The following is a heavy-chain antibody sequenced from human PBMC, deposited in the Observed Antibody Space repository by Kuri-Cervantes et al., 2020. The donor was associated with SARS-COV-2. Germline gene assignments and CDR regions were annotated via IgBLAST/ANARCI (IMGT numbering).Heavy chain of an antibody. CDR2: IKSKTDGGTT. J-gene: IGHJ6*02. D-gene: IGHD2-15*01. Sequence: GESLKISCAASGFTFSNAWMSWVRQAPGKGLEWVGRIKSKTDGGTTDYAAPVKGRFTISRDDSKNTLYLQVNSLKTEDTAVYCCTTASNAVVAATLYYYGMDVWGQGTTVTVSS. CDR3: TTASNAVVAATLYYYGMDV. V-gene: IGHV3-15*01. CDR1: GFTFSNAW.